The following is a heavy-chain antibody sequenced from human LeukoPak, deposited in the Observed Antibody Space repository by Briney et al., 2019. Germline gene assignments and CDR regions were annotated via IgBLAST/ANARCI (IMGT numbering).Heavy chain of an antibody. CDR3: ARKQLWSDY. V-gene: IGHV1-2*02. Sequence: ASVKVSCKASGYTFTGYYMHWVRRAAGQGLEWMGWINPNSGGTNYARKFQGRVTMTRDTSISTAYMELSRLRSDDTAVYYCARKQLWSDYWAQGTLVTVSS. J-gene: IGHJ4*02. CDR1: GYTFTGYY. D-gene: IGHD6-6*01. CDR2: INPNSGGT.